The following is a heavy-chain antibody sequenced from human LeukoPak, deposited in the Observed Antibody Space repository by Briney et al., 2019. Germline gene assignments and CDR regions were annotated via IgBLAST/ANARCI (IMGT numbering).Heavy chain of an antibody. CDR3: ASSYWGHDAFDI. J-gene: IGHJ3*02. V-gene: IGHV1-69*13. CDR1: GGTSSSYA. Sequence: EASVKVSCKASGGTSSSYAISWVRQAPGQGLEWMGGIIPIFGTANYAQKFQGRVTITADESTSTAYMELSSLRSEDTAVYYCASSYWGHDAFDIWGQGTMVTVSS. D-gene: IGHD7-27*01. CDR2: IIPIFGTA.